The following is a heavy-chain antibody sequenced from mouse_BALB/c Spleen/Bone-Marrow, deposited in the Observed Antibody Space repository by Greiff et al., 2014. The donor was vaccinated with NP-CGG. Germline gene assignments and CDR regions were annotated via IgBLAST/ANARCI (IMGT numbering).Heavy chain of an antibody. CDR2: IWSGGGT. D-gene: IGHD2-2*01. CDR3: ARKGYTGYFDV. Sequence: VKLVESGPGLVKPSQSLSITCTVSGFSLTTYGLHWVRQSPGKGLEWLGVIWSGGGTDYNAAFISRLIITKGNSKSQVFFKMNSLQTNDTAMYYCARKGYTGYFDVWGAGTTVTVSS. V-gene: IGHV2-2*02. CDR1: GFSLTTYG. J-gene: IGHJ1*01.